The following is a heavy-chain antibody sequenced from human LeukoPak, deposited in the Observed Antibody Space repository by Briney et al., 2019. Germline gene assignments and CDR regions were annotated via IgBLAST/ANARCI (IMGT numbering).Heavy chain of an antibody. CDR1: GYTFTSYA. V-gene: IGHV7-4-1*02. CDR2: INTNTGNP. CDR3: ARDNHCSGGSCYESGYYYYYYMDV. D-gene: IGHD2-15*01. Sequence: ASVKVSCKASGYTFTSYAMNWVRQAPGQGLEWMGWINTNTGNPTYAQGFTGRFVFSLDTSVSTAYLQISSLKAEDTAVYYCARDNHCSGGSCYESGYYYYYYMDVWGKGTTVTISS. J-gene: IGHJ6*03.